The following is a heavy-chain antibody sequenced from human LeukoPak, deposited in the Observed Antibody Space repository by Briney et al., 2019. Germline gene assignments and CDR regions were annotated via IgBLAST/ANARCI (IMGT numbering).Heavy chain of an antibody. Sequence: PGGALRLSCAASGFTFSSYSMNGLRQAPGKGLEGVSYISSSSSTIYYAGSVQGQFTISRDNAKNSLYLQMNSLRAEDTAVYYCARRWISMDWGQGTLVTVSS. J-gene: IGHJ4*02. CDR3: ARRWISMD. D-gene: IGHD1-1*01. CDR2: ISSSSSTI. CDR1: GFTFSSYS. V-gene: IGHV3-48*01.